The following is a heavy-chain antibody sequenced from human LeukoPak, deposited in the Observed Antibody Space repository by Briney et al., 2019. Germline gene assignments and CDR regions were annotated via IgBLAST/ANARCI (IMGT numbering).Heavy chain of an antibody. CDR1: GGSISSGGYS. D-gene: IGHD6-19*01. V-gene: IGHV4-30-4*07. Sequence: PSETLSLTCAVSGGSISSGGYSWSWIRQPPGKGLEWIGYIHYSDTYYNPSLRSRVTISVDTSKNQFSLQLNSVTPEDTAVYYCARGWYQLDYWGQGTLVTVSS. J-gene: IGHJ4*02. CDR2: IHYSDT. CDR3: ARGWYQLDY.